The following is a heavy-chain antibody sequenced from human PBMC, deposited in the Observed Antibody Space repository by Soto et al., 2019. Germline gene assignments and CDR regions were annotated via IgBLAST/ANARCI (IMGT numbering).Heavy chain of an antibody. D-gene: IGHD1-7*01. J-gene: IGHJ6*02. CDR3: ARDGGTTRGFTYYYGMDV. Sequence: GASVKVSGKASGYTFTSYGISWVRQAPGQGLEWMGWISAYNGNTNYAQKLQGRVTMTTDTSTSTAYMELRSLRSDDTAVYYCARDGGTTRGFTYYYGMDVWGQGTTVTVSS. V-gene: IGHV1-18*04. CDR2: ISAYNGNT. CDR1: GYTFTSYG.